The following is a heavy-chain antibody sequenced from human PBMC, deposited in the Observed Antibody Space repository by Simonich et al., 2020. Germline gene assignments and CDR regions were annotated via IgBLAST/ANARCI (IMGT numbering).Heavy chain of an antibody. CDR1: GYTFTGYY. CDR2: SKPKSGGT. J-gene: IGHJ6*02. V-gene: IGHV1-2*06. CDR3: ARVPGIYYYYGMDV. Sequence: GAEVKKPGASVKVSCKASGYTFTGYYMHWVRQAPGQGLEWMGRSKPKSGGTNYAKKFQGRVTMTRDTSISTAYMELSRLRSDDTAGYYCARVPGIYYYYGMDVWGQGTTVTVSS. D-gene: IGHD3-10*01.